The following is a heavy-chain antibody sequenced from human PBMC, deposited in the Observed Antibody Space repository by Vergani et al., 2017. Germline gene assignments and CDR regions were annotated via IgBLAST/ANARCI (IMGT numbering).Heavy chain of an antibody. CDR2: INPSGGST. Sequence: QVQLVQSGAEVKKPGASVKVSCKASGYTFTSYYMHWVRQAPGQGLEWMGIINPSGGSTSYAQKFQGRVTMTRDTSTSTVYLELSSLRSEDTAVYYCARDRGTYYYYSSGYYYSLNYACDSWGQGTMVTVSS. CDR3: ARDRGTYYYYSSGYYYSLNYACDS. J-gene: IGHJ3*02. V-gene: IGHV1-46*03. CDR1: GYTFTSYY. D-gene: IGHD3-22*01.